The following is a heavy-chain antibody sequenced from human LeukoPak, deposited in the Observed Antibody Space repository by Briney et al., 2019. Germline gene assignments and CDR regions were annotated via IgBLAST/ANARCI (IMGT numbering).Heavy chain of an antibody. CDR3: ATYSSLNRREFQY. CDR1: GFTFSNYW. J-gene: IGHJ1*01. Sequence: GGSLRLSCEGSGFTFSNYWMGWVRQAPGKGLQWVANIKTDGGEKYYVDSVKGRFTISRDNAKNSLYLQMNSLRAEDTAVYYCATYSSLNRREFQYWGQGTLLTVSS. CDR2: IKTDGGEK. V-gene: IGHV3-7*01. D-gene: IGHD3-22*01.